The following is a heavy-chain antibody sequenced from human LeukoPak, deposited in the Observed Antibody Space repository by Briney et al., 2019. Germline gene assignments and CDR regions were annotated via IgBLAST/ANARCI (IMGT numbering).Heavy chain of an antibody. CDR1: GFTFDDYA. J-gene: IGHJ6*03. Sequence: PGRSLRLSCAASGFTFDDYAMHWVRQVPGKGLEWVSGISWNGGSIGYADSVKGRFTVSRDNAKNSLYLQMNSLRGEDMALYYCAKGNSSSPSVNYYVDVWGKGTTVTVSS. V-gene: IGHV3-9*03. D-gene: IGHD6-6*01. CDR3: AKGNSSSPSVNYYVDV. CDR2: ISWNGGSI.